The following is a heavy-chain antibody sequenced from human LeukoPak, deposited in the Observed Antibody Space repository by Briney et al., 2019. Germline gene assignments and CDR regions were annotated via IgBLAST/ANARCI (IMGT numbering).Heavy chain of an antibody. V-gene: IGHV4-4*02. J-gene: IGHJ1*01. CDR2: VHKSGRT. CDR1: TVSGSSGNF. D-gene: IGHD1-26*01. CDR3: ARELRGAPTPGAH. Sequence: PSETLSLTCALSTVSGSSGNFWSWVRQPPGEGLEWIGEVHKSGRTNYNPSLKTRVTISIDASKNQLSLELTSVTAADTAVYYCARELRGAPTPGAHWGQGTRVTVSS.